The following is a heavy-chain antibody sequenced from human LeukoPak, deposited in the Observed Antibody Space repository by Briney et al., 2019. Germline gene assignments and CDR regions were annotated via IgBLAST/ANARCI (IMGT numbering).Heavy chain of an antibody. CDR3: ARGSPRYSSGWYNYFDY. V-gene: IGHV4-34*01. J-gene: IGHJ4*02. Sequence: SETLSLTCAVYGGSFSGYYWSWIRQPPGKGLEWIGEINHSGSTNYNPSLNSRVTISVDTSKNQFSLKLSSVTAADTAVYYCARGSPRYSSGWYNYFDYWGQGTLVTVSS. D-gene: IGHD6-19*01. CDR1: GGSFSGYY. CDR2: INHSGST.